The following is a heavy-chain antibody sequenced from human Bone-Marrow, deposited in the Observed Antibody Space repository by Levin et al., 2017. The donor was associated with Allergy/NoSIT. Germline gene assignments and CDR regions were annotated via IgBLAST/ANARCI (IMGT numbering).Heavy chain of an antibody. D-gene: IGHD2-15*01. CDR3: ARVPYCTGGSCYHYPDY. Sequence: ASVKVSCKASGYIFSDYYIHWVRQAPGQGLEWMGCINPDSGVTKYAQKFQGRVTMTRDPSISTAYMELSRLTSDDTAVYYCARVPYCTGGSCYHYPDYWGQGTLVTVSS. J-gene: IGHJ4*02. V-gene: IGHV1-2*02. CDR1: GYIFSDYY. CDR2: INPDSGVT.